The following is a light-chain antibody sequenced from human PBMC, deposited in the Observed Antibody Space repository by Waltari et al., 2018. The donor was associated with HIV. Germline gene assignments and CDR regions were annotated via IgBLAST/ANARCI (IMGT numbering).Light chain of an antibody. J-gene: IGKJ2*01. V-gene: IGKV4-1*01. CDR3: QQYYSTPYT. Sequence: DIVLIHSPDTLPVSLGETTTINFKSSQSVLCSSINKNYLAWYQQKPGQPPKLLIYWAPTRESGVPDRFSGSGSGTDFTTTISSLQAEDVAVYYYQQYYSTPYTFGQGTKLEIK. CDR1: QSVLCSSINKNY. CDR2: WAP.